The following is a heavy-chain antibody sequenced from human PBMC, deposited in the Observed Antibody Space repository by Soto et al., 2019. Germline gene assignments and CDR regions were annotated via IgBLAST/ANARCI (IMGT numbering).Heavy chain of an antibody. CDR3: AHRWYCSGGSCDYSNRCDP. J-gene: IGHJ5*02. CDR1: GFSLSTSGVG. Sequence: QITLKESGPTLVKPTQTLTLTCTFSGFSLSTSGVGVGWIRQPPGKALEWLALIYWDDDKRYSPSLKSRITITTDTSKSQVVLTLTHMDPVDTATYYCAHRWYCSGGSCDYSNRCDPGGQGTLVTVSS. CDR2: IYWDDDK. D-gene: IGHD2-15*01. V-gene: IGHV2-5*02.